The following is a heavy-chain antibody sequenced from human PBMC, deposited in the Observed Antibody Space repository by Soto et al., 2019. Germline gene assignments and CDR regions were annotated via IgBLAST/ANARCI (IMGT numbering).Heavy chain of an antibody. J-gene: IGHJ4*02. V-gene: IGHV5-10-1*01. CDR2: IDPGDSSA. Sequence: GESLKISCHGSGYTFFSFWIVWVRQVPGKGLEWVGRIDPGDSSATYSPTFQGHVTISADRSTRSAYLQWRSLRASDTAIYFCARRYRSRADCYSGSWGQGSLVTVSS. CDR3: ARRYRSRADCYSGS. D-gene: IGHD2-2*01. CDR1: GYTFFSFW.